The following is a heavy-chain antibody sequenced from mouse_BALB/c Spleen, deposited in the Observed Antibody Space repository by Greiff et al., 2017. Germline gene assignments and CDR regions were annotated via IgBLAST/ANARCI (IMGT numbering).Heavy chain of an antibody. V-gene: IGHV1S81*02. CDR1: GYTFTSYY. Sequence: VQLQQSGAELVKPGASVKLSCKASGYTFTSYYMYWVKQRPGQGLEWIGEINPSNGGTNFNEKFKSKATLTVDKTSSTAYMQLSSLTSEDSAVYYCTRDNYAMDYWGQGTSVTVSS. J-gene: IGHJ4*01. CDR2: INPSNGGT. CDR3: TRDNYAMDY.